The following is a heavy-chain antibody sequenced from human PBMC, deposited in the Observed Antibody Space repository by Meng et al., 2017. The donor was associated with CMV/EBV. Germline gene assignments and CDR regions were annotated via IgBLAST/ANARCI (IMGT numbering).Heavy chain of an antibody. D-gene: IGHD2-8*02. CDR2: VSFDGKNK. CDR1: GFNFNTYD. CDR3: ARGSESCTGTECWSPDFFDH. Sequence: LSLTCAASGFNFNTYDMCWVRQTPGKGLEWVAVVSFDGKNKWYADSVKGRFSVSRDSSKNTLYLQMNGLKREDTGTYYCARGSESCTGTECWSPDFFDHWGQGALVTVSS. J-gene: IGHJ4*02. V-gene: IGHV3-30*03.